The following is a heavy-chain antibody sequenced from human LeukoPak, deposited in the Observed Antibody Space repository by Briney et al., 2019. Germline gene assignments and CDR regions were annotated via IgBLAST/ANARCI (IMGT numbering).Heavy chain of an antibody. CDR2: IYYSGST. Sequence: PSETLSLTCTVSGGSISGYYYSWIRQPPGKGLEWIGSIYYSGSTYYNPSLKSRVTISVDTSKNQFSLKLSSVTAADTAAYYCAREGEIAAALDYWGQGTLVTVSS. CDR1: GGSISGYY. J-gene: IGHJ4*02. V-gene: IGHV4-39*07. D-gene: IGHD6-13*01. CDR3: AREGEIAAALDY.